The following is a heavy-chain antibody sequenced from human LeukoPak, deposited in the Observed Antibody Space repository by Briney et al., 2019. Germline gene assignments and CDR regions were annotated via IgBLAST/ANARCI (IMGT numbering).Heavy chain of an antibody. CDR3: AREMRAGPLDY. J-gene: IGHJ4*02. CDR1: GGTFSIYA. Sequence: SVKVSCKASGGTFSIYAISWVRQAPGQGLEWMGRIIPILGIANYAQKFQGRVTITADKSTSTAYMELSSLRSEDTAVYYCAREMRAGPLDYWGQGTLVTVSS. V-gene: IGHV1-69*04. CDR2: IIPILGIA. D-gene: IGHD6-19*01.